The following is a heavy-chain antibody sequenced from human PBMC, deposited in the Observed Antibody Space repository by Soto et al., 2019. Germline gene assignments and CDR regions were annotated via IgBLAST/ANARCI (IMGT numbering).Heavy chain of an antibody. V-gene: IGHV1-69*13. CDR2: IIPIFDTA. J-gene: IGHJ6*02. CDR3: ARHDCISSSCYYYYYYGMDV. D-gene: IGHD2-2*01. CDR1: GGTLSSYA. Sequence: ASVKVSCKASGGTLSSYAISWVRHTHGQGLEWMGGIIPIFDTANYAQNFQGRVTITADEYTSTAYMELSSLRSEDTAVYYCARHDCISSSCYYYYYYGMDVWVQGTTVTVSS.